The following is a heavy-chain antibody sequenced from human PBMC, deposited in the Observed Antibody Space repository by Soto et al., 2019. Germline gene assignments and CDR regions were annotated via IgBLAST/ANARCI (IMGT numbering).Heavy chain of an antibody. Sequence: QVQLQESGPGLVKPSETLSLTCTVSGGSISSYYWSWIRQPPGKGLEWIGYIYYSGSTNHNPSLKSRATIXVXXSKNQFSLNLRSVAAADTAVYYCARVHVDYWYFDLWGRGTLVTVSS. CDR2: IYYSGST. CDR1: GGSISSYY. V-gene: IGHV4-59*01. J-gene: IGHJ2*01. CDR3: ARVHVDYWYFDL.